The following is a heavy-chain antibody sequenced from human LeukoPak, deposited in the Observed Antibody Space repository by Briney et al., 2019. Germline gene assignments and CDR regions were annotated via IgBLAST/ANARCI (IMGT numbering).Heavy chain of an antibody. CDR1: GGSISSSSYY. V-gene: IGHV4-39*07. J-gene: IGHJ4*02. D-gene: IGHD3-22*01. CDR3: ARTFGGVYCYDTRPQAPIDY. Sequence: SETLSLTCTVSGGSISSSSYYWGWIRQPPGKGLEWIGSIYYSGSTYYNPSLKSRVTISVDTSKNQFSLKLSSVTAADTAVYYCARTFGGVYCYDTRPQAPIDYWGQGTLVTVSS. CDR2: IYYSGST.